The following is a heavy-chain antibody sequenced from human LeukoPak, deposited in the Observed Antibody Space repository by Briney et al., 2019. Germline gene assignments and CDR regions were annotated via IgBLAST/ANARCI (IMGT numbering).Heavy chain of an antibody. J-gene: IGHJ4*02. Sequence: GASLTPSCAPSGLTVTTQNTNWVSQAPGNGREWLSYISTSSSNIFYADSVRGLFTVSRDNDKNSLYLQMNSLRDEDTAVYYCARGRQIWLADYWGQGTLVTVSS. CDR1: GLTVTTQN. V-gene: IGHV3-48*02. D-gene: IGHD5-18*01. CDR3: ARGRQIWLADY. CDR2: ISTSSSNI.